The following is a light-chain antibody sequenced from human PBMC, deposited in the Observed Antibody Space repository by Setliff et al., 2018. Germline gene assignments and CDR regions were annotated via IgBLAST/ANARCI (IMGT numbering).Light chain of an antibody. CDR2: EVS. V-gene: IGLV2-8*01. CDR3: SSYAGSNNYV. CDR1: SSDIGGYDV. J-gene: IGLJ1*01. Sequence: QSVLTQPASVSGSPGQSITISCTGSSSDIGGYDVVSWYQQHPGKAPKLMIYEVSKWPSGVPDRFSGSKSGNTASLTVSGLQAEDEADYYCSSYAGSNNYVFGTGTKVTVL.